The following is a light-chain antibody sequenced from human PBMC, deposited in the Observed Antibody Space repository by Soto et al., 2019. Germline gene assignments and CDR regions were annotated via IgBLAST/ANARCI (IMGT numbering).Light chain of an antibody. V-gene: IGLV1-44*01. Sequence: QSVLTQPPSASGTPGQRVTISCSGSSSNIGNNIVGWYQQLPGAAPQLLIYTNGQRPSGVPDRVSGSKSGTSASLAISGLQSEDEADYYCAAWDDSLNGVVFGGGTKLTVL. CDR1: SSNIGNNI. CDR3: AAWDDSLNGVV. J-gene: IGLJ2*01. CDR2: TNG.